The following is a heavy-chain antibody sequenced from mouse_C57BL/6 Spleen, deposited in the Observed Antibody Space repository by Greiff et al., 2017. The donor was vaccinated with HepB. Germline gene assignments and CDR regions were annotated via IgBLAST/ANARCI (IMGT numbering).Heavy chain of an antibody. D-gene: IGHD1-1*01. Sequence: DVKLQESGPGLVKPSQSLSLTCSVTGYSITSGYYWNWIRQFPGNKLEWMGYISYDGSNNYNPSLKNRISITRDTSKNQFFLKLNSVTTEDTATYYCARPIYDGSKGDYAMDYWGQGASVTVSS. CDR2: ISYDGSN. CDR3: ARPIYDGSKGDYAMDY. J-gene: IGHJ4*01. CDR1: GYSITSGYY. V-gene: IGHV3-6*01.